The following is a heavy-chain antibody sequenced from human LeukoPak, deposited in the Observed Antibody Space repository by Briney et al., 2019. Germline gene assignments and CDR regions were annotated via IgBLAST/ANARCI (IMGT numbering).Heavy chain of an antibody. CDR2: IYYSGST. CDR1: GGSISSSNYY. V-gene: IGHV4-39*01. Sequence: SETLSLTCSVSGGSISSSNYYWAWIRQPPGKGLEWIGSIYYSGSTYHNPSLKSRVTISVDTSKNQFSLKLSFVTAADTAVYYCVVYSSGYLFDLWGQGTLVTVSS. J-gene: IGHJ5*02. CDR3: VVYSSGYLFDL. D-gene: IGHD3-22*01.